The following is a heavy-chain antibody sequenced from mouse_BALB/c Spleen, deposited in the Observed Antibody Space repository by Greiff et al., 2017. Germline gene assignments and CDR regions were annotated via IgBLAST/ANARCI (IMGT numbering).Heavy chain of an antibody. V-gene: IGHV3-2*02. CDR2: ISYSGST. CDR1: GYSITSDYA. J-gene: IGHJ4*01. Sequence: EVKLQESGPGLVKPSQSLSLTCTVTGYSITSDYAWNWIRQFPGNKLEWMGYISYSGSTSYNPSLKSRISITRDTSKNQFFLQLNSVTTEDTATYYCAREDYRYDDPPMAMDYWGQGTSVTVSS. CDR3: AREDYRYDDPPMAMDY. D-gene: IGHD2-14*01.